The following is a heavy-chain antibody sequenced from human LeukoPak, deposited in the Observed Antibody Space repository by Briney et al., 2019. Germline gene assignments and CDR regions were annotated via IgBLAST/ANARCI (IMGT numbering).Heavy chain of an antibody. CDR3: AGDHDWFSRKVGHAFDI. J-gene: IGHJ3*02. V-gene: IGHV3-21*01. D-gene: IGHD3-9*01. Sequence: GGSLRLSCAASGFTFSSYSMNWVRQAPGKGLEWVSSVSSSISYIYYADSVKGRFTISRDNAKNSLYLQMNSLRAEDTAVYYCAGDHDWFSRKVGHAFDIWGQGTMVTVSS. CDR1: GFTFSSYS. CDR2: VSSSISYI.